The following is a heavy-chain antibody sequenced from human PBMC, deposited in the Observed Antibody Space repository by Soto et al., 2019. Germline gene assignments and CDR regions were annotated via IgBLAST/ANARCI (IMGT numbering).Heavy chain of an antibody. CDR3: AREVESIQLWSRYFDY. CDR2: IYYSGST. CDR1: GGSISSYY. D-gene: IGHD5-18*01. J-gene: IGHJ4*02. Sequence: SETLSLTCTVSGGSISSYYWSWIRQPPGKGLEWIGYIYYSGSTNYNPSLKSRVTISVDTSKNQFSLKLSSVTAADTAVYYCAREVESIQLWSRYFDYWGQGTLVTVSS. V-gene: IGHV4-59*01.